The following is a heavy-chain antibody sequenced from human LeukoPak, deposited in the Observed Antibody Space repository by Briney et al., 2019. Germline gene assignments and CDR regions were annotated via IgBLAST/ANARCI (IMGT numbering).Heavy chain of an antibody. CDR2: INPKNAAT. D-gene: IGHD6-13*01. CDR1: GYTFTGHY. V-gene: IGHV1-2*02. J-gene: IGHJ4*02. CDR3: ARTLYISAAPGGFDY. Sequence: ASVKVSCKASGYTFTGHYIHWVRQAPGQGLEWMGWINPKNAATNYGQRFQGRVTMTRDTSTGTVYMELNTLRSDDTAVYYCARTLYISAAPGGFDYWGQGTLVTVSS.